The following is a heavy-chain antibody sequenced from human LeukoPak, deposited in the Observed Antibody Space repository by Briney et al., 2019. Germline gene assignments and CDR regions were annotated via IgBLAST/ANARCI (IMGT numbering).Heavy chain of an antibody. J-gene: IGHJ4*02. D-gene: IGHD3-16*02. Sequence: SETLSLTCTVSGGSISSYYWSWIRQPPGKGLEWIGYIYYSGSTNYNPSLKSRVTISVDTSKNQFSLKLSSVTAAGTAVYYCARGARYDYVWGSYRPNYFDYWGQGTLVTVSS. CDR1: GGSISSYY. V-gene: IGHV4-59*01. CDR3: ARGARYDYVWGSYRPNYFDY. CDR2: IYYSGST.